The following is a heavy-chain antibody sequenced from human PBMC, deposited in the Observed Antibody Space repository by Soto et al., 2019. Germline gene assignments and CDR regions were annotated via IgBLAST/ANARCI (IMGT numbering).Heavy chain of an antibody. CDR3: ARELDRYFDY. CDR1: GYFISSGSY. Sequence: NPSETLSLTCAVSGYFISSGSYWGWIRQPPGKGLEWIGSIYHSGSTYYNASLKSRVTISVDTSKNQFSLKLNSVTATDTAIYYCARELDRYFDYWGQGTLVTVSS. D-gene: IGHD1-1*01. V-gene: IGHV4-38-2*02. J-gene: IGHJ4*02. CDR2: IYHSGST.